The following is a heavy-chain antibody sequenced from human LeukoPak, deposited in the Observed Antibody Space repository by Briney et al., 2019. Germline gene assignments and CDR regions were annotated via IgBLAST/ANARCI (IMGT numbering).Heavy chain of an antibody. Sequence: WEPLSLPCSVSGRSMSRYYGRWTRQPPGKGLEWIGYSCYSGYINYNPSLKSLLHISTDTSKNPFSLKLSSVTAADTAVYYCARGEISSCYYPSFGYWGQGTLVTVSS. CDR1: GRSMSRYY. CDR2: SCYSGYI. CDR3: ARGEISSCYYPSFGY. J-gene: IGHJ4*02. D-gene: IGHD3-22*01. V-gene: IGHV4-59*01.